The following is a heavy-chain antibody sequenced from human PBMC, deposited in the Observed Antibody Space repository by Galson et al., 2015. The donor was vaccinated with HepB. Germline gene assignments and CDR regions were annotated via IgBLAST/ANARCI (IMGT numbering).Heavy chain of an antibody. J-gene: IGHJ4*02. D-gene: IGHD5-18*01. V-gene: IGHV6-1*01. Sequence: CAISGDSVSSNSAAWNWIRQSPSRGLEWLGRTYYRSKWYNDYAVSVKSRITINPDTSKNQFSLQLNSVTPEDTAVYYCARDGGLDTAMVDFTYDYWGQGTLVTVSS. CDR3: ARDGGLDTAMVDFTYDY. CDR2: TYYRSKWYN. CDR1: GDSVSSNSAA.